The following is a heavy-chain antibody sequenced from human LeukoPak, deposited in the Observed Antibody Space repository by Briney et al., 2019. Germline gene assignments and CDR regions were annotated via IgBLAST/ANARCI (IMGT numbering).Heavy chain of an antibody. CDR2: IYTSGST. J-gene: IGHJ6*03. CDR3: ARGSLPLYCSSTSCSPSYYMDV. CDR1: GGSISSYY. Sequence: SETLSLTCTVSGGSISSYYWSWIRQPAGKGLEWIGRIYTSGSTNYNPSHKSRVTMSVDTSKNQFSLKLSSVTAADTAVYYCARGSLPLYCSSTSCSPSYYMDVWGKGTTVTVSS. V-gene: IGHV4-4*07. D-gene: IGHD2-2*01.